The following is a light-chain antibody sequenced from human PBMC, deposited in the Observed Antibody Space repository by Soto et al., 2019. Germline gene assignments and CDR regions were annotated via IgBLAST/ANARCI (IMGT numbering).Light chain of an antibody. V-gene: IGKV1-5*03. J-gene: IGKJ1*01. CDR1: QSISSW. CDR3: QHYNRYSP. Sequence: DIQMTQSPSTLSASVGDRVTITCRASQSISSWLAWYQQKPGKAPKLLIYKASSLQSGVPSRFSGSASGTEFTLTISSLQPDDFATYYCQHYNRYSPFGQGTKVEI. CDR2: KAS.